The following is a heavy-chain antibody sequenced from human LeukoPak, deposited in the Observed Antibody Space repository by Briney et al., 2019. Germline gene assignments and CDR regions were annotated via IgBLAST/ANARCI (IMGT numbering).Heavy chain of an antibody. CDR3: AKPVIPSAYQGTYYMDV. D-gene: IGHD3-16*01. CDR2: ISGTNGIT. Sequence: GGSLRLSCAASGFSFSTTDMSWVRQTPGKGLEWVSGISGTNGITYYADPVKGRFTISRDNSKNTLYLQMHSLRAEDTALYYCAKPVIPSAYQGTYYMDVWGKGTTVTVSS. CDR1: GFSFSTTD. J-gene: IGHJ6*03. V-gene: IGHV3-23*01.